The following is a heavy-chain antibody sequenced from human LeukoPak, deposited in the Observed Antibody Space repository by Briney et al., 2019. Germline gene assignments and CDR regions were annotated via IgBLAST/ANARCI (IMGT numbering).Heavy chain of an antibody. Sequence: SETLSLTCTVSGGSISSSTYYWGWLRQPPGKGLEWIGRIYYSGSTYYNPSLKSRVTISVDTSKNQFSLTLSSVTAADTAVYYCARENEGGNGIYYFDIWGQGTLVTVSS. CDR1: GGSISSSTYY. D-gene: IGHD4-23*01. CDR3: ARENEGGNGIYYFDI. V-gene: IGHV4-39*07. J-gene: IGHJ4*02. CDR2: IYYSGST.